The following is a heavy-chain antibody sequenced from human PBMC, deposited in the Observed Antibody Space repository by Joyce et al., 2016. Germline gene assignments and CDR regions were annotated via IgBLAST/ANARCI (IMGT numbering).Heavy chain of an antibody. V-gene: IGHV1-69*06. CDR2: SIPLFGRT. D-gene: IGHD3-16*01. J-gene: IGHJ5*02. Sequence: QVQLVQSGAEVKKPGSSVKVSCKATGITVSTYAISWVRQAPGQGLGGKGRSIPLFGRTRYAQKFQGRVTISADKSTTTAYMELRSRTSDDTAVYYCARARTMLQGLIMEAGYFDPWGQGTLVTVSS. CDR1: GITVSTYA. CDR3: ARARTMLQGLIMEAGYFDP.